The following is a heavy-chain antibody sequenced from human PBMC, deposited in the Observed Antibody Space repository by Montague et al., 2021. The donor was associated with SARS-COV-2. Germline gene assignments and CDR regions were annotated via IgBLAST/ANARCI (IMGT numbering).Heavy chain of an antibody. V-gene: IGHV4-61*08. CDR1: GGSVSSGGYY. D-gene: IGHD2-15*01. J-gene: IGHJ4*02. Sequence: SETLSLTCTVSGGSVSSGGYYWSWIRQPPGKRLEWIGYIYYSGSTHYXPSLKSRVTISLDTSKNQFSLKLTSVTAADTAVYYCARVSLASAATRSDYWGQGTQVTVSS. CDR2: IYYSGST. CDR3: ARVSLASAATRSDY.